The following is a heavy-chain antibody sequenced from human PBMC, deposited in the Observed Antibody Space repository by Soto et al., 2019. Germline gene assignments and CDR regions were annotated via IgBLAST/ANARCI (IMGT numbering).Heavy chain of an antibody. D-gene: IGHD3-22*01. CDR2: IYYSGTT. CDR1: GGSISSGLYY. Sequence: SETLSLTCTVSGGSISSGLYYWSWIRQHPGKGLEWIGYIYYSGTTYYNPSLKSRVIISVDTSRNQFSLKLSSVTAADTAVYYCARGYDDSSNYPLDDDYGMDVWGQGTTVTVS. CDR3: ARGYDDSSNYPLDDDYGMDV. V-gene: IGHV4-31*03. J-gene: IGHJ6*02.